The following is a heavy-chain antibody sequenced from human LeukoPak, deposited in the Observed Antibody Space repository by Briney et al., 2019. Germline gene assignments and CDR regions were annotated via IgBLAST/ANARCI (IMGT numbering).Heavy chain of an antibody. CDR2: ISGSGSGSST. CDR3: AKVSGTNCYNGVDY. CDR1: GLTFSNYA. D-gene: IGHD2-2*02. J-gene: IGHJ4*02. Sequence: PGGSLRLSCAASGLTFSNYAMSWVRQAPGKGLDWVSSISGSGSGSSTFYADSVKGRFTTSRDNSKNTLYLQMNSLRVEDTAVYYCAKVSGTNCYNGVDYWGQGTLVTVSS. V-gene: IGHV3-23*01.